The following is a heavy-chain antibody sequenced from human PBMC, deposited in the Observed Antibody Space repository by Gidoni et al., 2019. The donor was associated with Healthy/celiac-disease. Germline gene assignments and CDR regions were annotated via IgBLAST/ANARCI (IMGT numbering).Heavy chain of an antibody. CDR1: GFTLSSYG. CDR3: ARDVGSLEGEQLGFDY. D-gene: IGHD6-6*01. Sequence: QVQLVESGGGVVQPGRSLRLSCAASGFTLSSYGMHWVRQAPGKGLEWVAVIWYDGSNKYYADSVKGRFTISRDNSKNTLYLQMNSLRAEDTAVYYCARDVGSLEGEQLGFDYWGQGTLVTVSS. CDR2: IWYDGSNK. J-gene: IGHJ4*02. V-gene: IGHV3-33*01.